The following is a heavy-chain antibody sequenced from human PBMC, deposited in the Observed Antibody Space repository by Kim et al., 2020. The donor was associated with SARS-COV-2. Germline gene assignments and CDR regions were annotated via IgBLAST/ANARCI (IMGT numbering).Heavy chain of an antibody. D-gene: IGHD3-9*01. J-gene: IGHJ6*02. CDR3: ARGRLLRYFGGTYGMDV. V-gene: IGHV4-34*01. Sequence: LKRRVTISVDTSKNQFSLKLSSVTAADTAVYYCARGRLLRYFGGTYGMDVWGQGTTVTVSS.